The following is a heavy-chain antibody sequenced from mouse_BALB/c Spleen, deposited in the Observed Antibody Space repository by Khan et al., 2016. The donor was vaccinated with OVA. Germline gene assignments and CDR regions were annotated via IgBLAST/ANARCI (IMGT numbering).Heavy chain of an antibody. Sequence: VQLQESGAELVKPGASVRLSCKASGYTFTSYYLYWVKQRPGHGLEWIGDINPSNGGTNFNENFKTKATLNVDKSSSTAYMQLSSLTSEDSAVYYCTRSGYGAFAYWGQGTLVTVSA. CDR2: INPSNGGT. J-gene: IGHJ3*01. V-gene: IGHV1S81*02. D-gene: IGHD1-1*02. CDR1: GYTFTSYY. CDR3: TRSGYGAFAY.